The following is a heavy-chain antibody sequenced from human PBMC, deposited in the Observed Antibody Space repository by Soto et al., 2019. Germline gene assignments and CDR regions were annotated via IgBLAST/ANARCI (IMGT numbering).Heavy chain of an antibody. V-gene: IGHV3-7*01. D-gene: IGHD2-2*02. CDR2: IKQDGSGK. J-gene: IGHJ6*03. CDR1: GFTFSSYW. Sequence: GGSLRLSCAASGFTFSSYWMSWVRQAPGKGLEWVANIKQDGSGKYYVESVKGRFTISRDNAKNSLYLQMNSLRADDTAVYYCARDEGYCSSTSCYMGLYYYYYYMDVWGKGTTVTVSS. CDR3: ARDEGYCSSTSCYMGLYYYYYYMDV.